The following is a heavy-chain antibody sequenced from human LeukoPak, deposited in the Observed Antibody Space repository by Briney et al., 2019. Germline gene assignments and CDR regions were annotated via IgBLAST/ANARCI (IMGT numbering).Heavy chain of an antibody. V-gene: IGHV4-4*07. CDR3: ASPESWNGDYYFAY. CDR2: IYTSGST. D-gene: IGHD1-1*01. CDR1: GGSISSYY. Sequence: SETLSLTCTVSGGSISSYYWSWIRQPAGKGLEGIGRIYTSGSTNYNPSLKSRVTMSVDTSKHQSPLKLSSVTAADTAVYYCASPESWNGDYYFAYWGQGTLVTVSS. J-gene: IGHJ4*02.